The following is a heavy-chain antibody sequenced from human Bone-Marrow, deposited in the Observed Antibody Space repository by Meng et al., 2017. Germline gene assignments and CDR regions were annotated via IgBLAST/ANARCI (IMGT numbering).Heavy chain of an antibody. CDR3: ARDIWGYATSFDY. Sequence: GESLKISCAASGFTFDDYGMSWVRQAPGKGLEWVSGINWNGGSTGYADSVKGRFTISRDNAKNSLYLQMNSLRAEDTAVYYCARDIWGYATSFDYWGQGTLVTVSS. V-gene: IGHV3-20*04. J-gene: IGHJ4*02. CDR2: INWNGGST. CDR1: GFTFDDYG. D-gene: IGHD3-16*01.